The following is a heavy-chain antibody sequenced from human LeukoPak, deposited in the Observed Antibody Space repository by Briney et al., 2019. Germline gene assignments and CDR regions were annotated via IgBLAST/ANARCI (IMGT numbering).Heavy chain of an antibody. Sequence: GGSLRLSCAASGFTVTSYGMHWVRQAPGKGLEWVAFIRHDGGNKYYTDTVKGRFTISRDNSKNTLYLQMNSLRAEDTAVYYCAKDIAYYYDSSGPLFDNWGQGTLVTVSS. V-gene: IGHV3-30*02. CDR2: IRHDGGNK. CDR1: GFTVTSYG. J-gene: IGHJ4*02. D-gene: IGHD3-22*01. CDR3: AKDIAYYYDSSGPLFDN.